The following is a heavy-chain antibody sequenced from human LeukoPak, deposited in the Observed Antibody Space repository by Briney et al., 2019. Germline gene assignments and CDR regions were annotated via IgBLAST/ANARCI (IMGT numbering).Heavy chain of an antibody. J-gene: IGHJ6*02. V-gene: IGHV3-7*03. CDR1: GFPLSSHW. CDR2: VNRDGSET. CDR3: ARNNGMVV. Sequence: GGSLRLSCAASGFPLSSHWMTWVRQVPGRGPEWVANVNRDGSETYYLDSVKGRFTISKDNAKNSLYLQMNSLRAEDTALYHCARNNGMVVWGQGTTVTVSS.